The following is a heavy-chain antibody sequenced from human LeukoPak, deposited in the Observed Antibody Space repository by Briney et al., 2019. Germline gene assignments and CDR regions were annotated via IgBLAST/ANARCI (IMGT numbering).Heavy chain of an antibody. V-gene: IGHV1-18*01. Sequence: ASVKVSCKASGYTFTSYGISWVRQAPGQGLEWMGWISAYNGNTNYAQKLQGRVTMTTDTSTSTAYMELRSLRSDDTAVYYCAREGDCSSTSCYGGDYWGQGTLVTVSS. CDR3: AREGDCSSTSCYGGDY. CDR1: GYTFTSYG. J-gene: IGHJ4*02. D-gene: IGHD2-2*01. CDR2: ISAYNGNT.